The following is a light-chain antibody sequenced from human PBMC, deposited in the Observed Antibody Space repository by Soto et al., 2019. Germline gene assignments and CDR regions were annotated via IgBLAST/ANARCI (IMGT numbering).Light chain of an antibody. CDR2: AAS. V-gene: IGKV1-39*01. CDR3: QQSYSAPYT. CDR1: QSIRNY. Sequence: DLQMTQAPSSLSASVGDRVTITCRASQSIRNYLNWYQQNPGKAPKLLIYAASSLQSGVPSRFNGSGSGTDFTLTFSSLQPEDFAPYYCQQSYSAPYTFGQGTKLEIK. J-gene: IGKJ2*01.